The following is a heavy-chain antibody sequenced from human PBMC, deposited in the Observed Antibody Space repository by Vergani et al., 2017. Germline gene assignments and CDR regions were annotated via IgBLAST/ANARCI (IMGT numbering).Heavy chain of an antibody. J-gene: IGHJ6*02. CDR3: ARALKLRYSPFGDYYYYGMDV. V-gene: IGHV4-4*03. CDR1: GGSISSSHW. D-gene: IGHD3-9*01. CDR2: IYHSGST. Sequence: QVQLQESGPGLVKPPGTLSLTCAVSGGSISSSHWWSWVRQPPGTGLEWIGEIYHSGSTNYNPSLKSRVTISVDKSKNQFSLKLSSVTAADTAVYYCARALKLRYSPFGDYYYYGMDVWGQGTTVTVSS.